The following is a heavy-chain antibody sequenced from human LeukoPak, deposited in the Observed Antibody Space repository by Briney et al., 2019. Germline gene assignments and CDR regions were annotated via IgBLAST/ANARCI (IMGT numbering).Heavy chain of an antibody. CDR3: VRGNRDGYNYILDY. V-gene: IGHV3-74*01. CDR1: GFTFSSYW. J-gene: IGHJ4*02. Sequence: PGGSLRLSCAASGFTFSSYWMHWVRQAPGKGLVWVSRINTDGSSTSYADSVKGRFTISRDNAKNTLYLQMNSLRAEDTAVYYCVRGNRDGYNYILDYWGQGTLVTVSS. CDR2: INTDGSST. D-gene: IGHD5-24*01.